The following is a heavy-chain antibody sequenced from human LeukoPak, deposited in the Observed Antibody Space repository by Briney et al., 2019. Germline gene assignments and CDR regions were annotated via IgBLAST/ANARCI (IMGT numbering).Heavy chain of an antibody. Sequence: SETLSLTCTVSGGSISNYYWSWIRQPPGKGLEWIGYIYYSGSTNYNPSLKSRVTISVDTSKNQFSLKLNSVTAADTAVYYCARRAYGSGSFNRYYFDYWGQGTLVTVSS. CDR2: IYYSGST. D-gene: IGHD3-10*01. CDR1: GGSISNYY. J-gene: IGHJ4*02. V-gene: IGHV4-59*08. CDR3: ARRAYGSGSFNRYYFDY.